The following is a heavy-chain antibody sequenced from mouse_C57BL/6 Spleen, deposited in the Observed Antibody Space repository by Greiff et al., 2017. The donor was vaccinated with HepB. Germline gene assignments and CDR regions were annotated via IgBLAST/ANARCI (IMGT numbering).Heavy chain of an antibody. CDR3: ARVILSPYYAMDY. CDR1: GFSLTSYA. CDR2: IWTGGGT. Sequence: VKLVESGPGLVAPSQSLSITCTVSGFSLTSYAISWVRQPPGKGLEWLGVIWTGGGTNYNSALKSRLSISKDNSKSQVFLKMNSLQTDDTARYYCARVILSPYYAMDYWGQGTSVTVSS. J-gene: IGHJ4*01. V-gene: IGHV2-9-1*01.